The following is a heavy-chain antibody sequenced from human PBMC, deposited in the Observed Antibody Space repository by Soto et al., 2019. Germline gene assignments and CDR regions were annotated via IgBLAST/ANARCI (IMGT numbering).Heavy chain of an antibody. J-gene: IGHJ4*02. CDR1: GFTFSMYG. CDR2: TASDGTNK. CDR3: ARKNPGRVTVLPDY. D-gene: IGHD4-4*01. Sequence: QVQLVESGGGVVQPGNSVRLSCAASGFTFSMYGMHWVRQAPGKGLEWVAVTASDGTNKFYGDSVKGRFTISRDNPRATLYLEMNSLTPYDTAIYYCARKNPGRVTVLPDYWGQGTLVTVSS. V-gene: IGHV3-30*03.